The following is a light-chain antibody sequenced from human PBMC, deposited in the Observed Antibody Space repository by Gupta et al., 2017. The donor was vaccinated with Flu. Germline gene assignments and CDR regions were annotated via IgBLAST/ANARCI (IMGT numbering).Light chain of an antibody. CDR1: SSNIGAGYE. Sequence: QFVLTQPPSVSGAPGQRVTISCTGSSSNIGAGYEVHWYQQLPGKAPKLLIFGNNNRPSGVPDRIYGSKSGTSASLAITGLQAEDEADYHCQSYDTSLSGWVFGGGTKLTVL. V-gene: IGLV1-40*01. CDR2: GNN. J-gene: IGLJ3*02. CDR3: QSYDTSLSGWV.